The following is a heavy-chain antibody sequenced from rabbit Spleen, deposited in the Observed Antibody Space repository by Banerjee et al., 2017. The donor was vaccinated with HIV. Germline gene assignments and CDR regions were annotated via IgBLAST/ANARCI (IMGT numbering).Heavy chain of an antibody. CDR2: INSGSSTT. D-gene: IGHD6-1*01. Sequence: QEQLEESGGGLVKPEGSLTLTCKASGFPFSNKAVMCWVRQAPGKGLEWIGYINSGSSTTDYASWAKGRFTISRTSSTTVTLQMTTLTAADTATYFCAREDVYGYPFPTKLWGPGTLVTVS. J-gene: IGHJ4*01. V-gene: IGHV1S45*01. CDR1: GFPFSNKAV. CDR3: AREDVYGYPFPTKL.